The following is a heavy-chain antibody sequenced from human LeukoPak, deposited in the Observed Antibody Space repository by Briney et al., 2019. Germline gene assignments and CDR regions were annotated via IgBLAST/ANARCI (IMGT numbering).Heavy chain of an antibody. CDR1: GYTFTTYD. D-gene: IGHD6-19*01. CDR2: MSPNSGNT. J-gene: IGHJ5*02. V-gene: IGHV1-8*01. CDR3: ARGRGSGHKENWFDP. Sequence: ASVKVSCKASGYTFTTYDINWVRQATGQGLEWMGWMSPNSGNTGYAQKFQGRVTTTRNTSITTAYMELSSLRSEDTAVYYCARGRGSGHKENWFDPWGQGTLVTVSS.